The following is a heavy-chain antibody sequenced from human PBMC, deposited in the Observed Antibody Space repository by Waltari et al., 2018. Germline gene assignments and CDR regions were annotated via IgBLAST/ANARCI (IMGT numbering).Heavy chain of an antibody. D-gene: IGHD4-4*01. V-gene: IGHV4-34*01. J-gene: IGHJ5*02. CDR2: INQSGST. CDR1: GGSFSGYY. Sequence: QVQLQQWGAGLLKPSETLSLTCAVYGGSFSGYYWTWIRQPPGKGLEWIGEINQSGSTNTHPSLKSRVPLSVDTSKTQFSLKLSSVTAADTAVYYCARGQRLQNWFDPWGQGTLVTVSS. CDR3: ARGQRLQNWFDP.